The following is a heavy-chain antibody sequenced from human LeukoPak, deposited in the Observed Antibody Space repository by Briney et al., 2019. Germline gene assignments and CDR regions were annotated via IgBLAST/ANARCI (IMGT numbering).Heavy chain of an antibody. J-gene: IGHJ3*02. CDR3: ARDLTGEGGAFDI. CDR2: IIPIFGTA. V-gene: IGHV1-69*05. CDR1: GGTFSSYA. D-gene: IGHD7-27*01. Sequence: SVKISCKASGGTFSSYAISCVRQAPGLGLMWMGGIIPIFGTANYAQKFQGRVTITTDESTSTAYMELSSLRSEDTAVYYCARDLTGEGGAFDIWGQGTMVTVSS.